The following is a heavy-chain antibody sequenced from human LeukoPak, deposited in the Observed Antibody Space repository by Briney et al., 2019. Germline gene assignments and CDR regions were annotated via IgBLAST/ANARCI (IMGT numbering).Heavy chain of an antibody. CDR3: ARHYYGDYFFDY. D-gene: IGHD4-17*01. CDR2: IYLSGST. J-gene: IGHJ4*02. V-gene: IGHV4-4*07. Sequence: SETLSLTCTVSGGSISGYYGSWIRQPAGKGLEWIGRIYLSGSTNYNPSLKSRATMSVDTSKNQFSLKLTSVTAADTAVYYCARHYYGDYFFDYWGQGALVTVSS. CDR1: GGSISGYY.